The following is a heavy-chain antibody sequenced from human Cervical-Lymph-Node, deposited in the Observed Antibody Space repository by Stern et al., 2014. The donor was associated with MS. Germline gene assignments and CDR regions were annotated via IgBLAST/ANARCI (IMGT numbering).Heavy chain of an antibody. CDR1: GFSFSRYA. Sequence: VQLVESGGGVVQPGRSLRLSCAASGFSFSRYAMHWVRQAPGKGLEWVALIWYDGRNTYYAHSVTGRFTISSDNFKNTLYLQMNSLRTEDTAVYYCASAYSSSHYYFDYWGQGTLVTVSS. V-gene: IGHV3-33*01. J-gene: IGHJ4*02. D-gene: IGHD6-13*01. CDR2: IWYDGRNT. CDR3: ASAYSSSHYYFDY.